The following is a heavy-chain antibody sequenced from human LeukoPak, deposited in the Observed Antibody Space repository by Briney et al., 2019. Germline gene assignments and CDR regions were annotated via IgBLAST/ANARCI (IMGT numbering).Heavy chain of an antibody. V-gene: IGHV3-30-3*01. J-gene: IGHJ2*01. Sequence: PGRSLRLSCAASGFTFSSYAMHWVRQAPGKGLEWVAVISYDGSNKYYADSVKGRFTISRDNSKNTLYLQMNSLRAEDTAVYYCARTKYFDLWGRGTLVTVSS. CDR1: GFTFSSYA. CDR3: ARTKYFDL. CDR2: ISYDGSNK.